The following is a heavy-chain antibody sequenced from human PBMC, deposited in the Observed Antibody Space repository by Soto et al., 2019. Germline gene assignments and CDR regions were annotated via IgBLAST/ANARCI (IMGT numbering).Heavy chain of an antibody. CDR3: ASGITMVRGVRARDVNDAFDI. D-gene: IGHD3-10*01. V-gene: IGHV1-18*01. CDR2: ISAYNGNT. Sequence: QVPLVQSGAEVKKPGASVKVSCKASGYTFTSYGISWVRQAPGQGLEWMGWISAYNGNTNYTQKLQGRVTMTTDTSTSTAYMELRSLRSDDTAVYYCASGITMVRGVRARDVNDAFDIWGQGTMVTVSS. J-gene: IGHJ3*02. CDR1: GYTFTSYG.